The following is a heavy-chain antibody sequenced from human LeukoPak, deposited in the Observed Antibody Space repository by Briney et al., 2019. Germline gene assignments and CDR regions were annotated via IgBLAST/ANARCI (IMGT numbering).Heavy chain of an antibody. J-gene: IGHJ4*02. CDR1: GYTFTNYG. CDR2: ISAYNDNT. CDR3: ARDGFYSSGWYVY. V-gene: IGHV1-18*01. D-gene: IGHD6-19*01. Sequence: ASVKVSCKASGYTFTNYGISWVRQAPGQGLEWMGWISAYNDNTKYEQNLQGRVTMTTDTSTNTAYMELRSLRSDDTAVYYCARDGFYSSGWYVYWGQGTLVTVSS.